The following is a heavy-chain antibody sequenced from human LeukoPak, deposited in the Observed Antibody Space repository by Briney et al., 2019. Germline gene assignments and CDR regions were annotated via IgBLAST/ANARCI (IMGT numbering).Heavy chain of an antibody. J-gene: IGHJ5*02. V-gene: IGHV3-23*01. D-gene: IGHD6-13*01. CDR2: ISGSGTNT. CDR1: GFTFSSYG. CDR3: AKAGFSSSWSKPDNWFDP. Sequence: GGSLRLSCAASGFTFSSYGMSWVRQAPGKGLEWVSAISGSGTNTYYADSVKGRFTISRDNSKNTPYLQLNSLRAEDTAVYYCAKAGFSSSWSKPDNWFDPWGQGILVTVSS.